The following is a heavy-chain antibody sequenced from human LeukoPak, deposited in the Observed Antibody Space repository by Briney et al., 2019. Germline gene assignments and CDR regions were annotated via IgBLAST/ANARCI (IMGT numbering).Heavy chain of an antibody. Sequence: SETLSLTCTVSGDSISNYYWSWIRQPPGKGLEWIGDIFYSGSTNYNPSLKSRITISPDTSKNQFSLKVTSVTAADTAVYYWSVAVFDYWGQGTLVTVSS. CDR1: GDSISNYY. CDR2: IFYSGST. D-gene: IGHD5-12*01. CDR3: SVAVFDY. J-gene: IGHJ4*02. V-gene: IGHV4-59*01.